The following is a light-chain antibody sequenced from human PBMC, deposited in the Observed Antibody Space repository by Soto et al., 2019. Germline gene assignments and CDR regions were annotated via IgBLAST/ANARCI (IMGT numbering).Light chain of an antibody. Sequence: ETVLTQSPATLSLSPGERATLSCRASQSVSTYLAWYQQKPGQAPRLLIYGASTRATGIPARFSGSGSGTEFTLTISSLQSEDFAVYYCQQYNNWPLTFGGGTKVEIK. CDR2: GAS. CDR3: QQYNNWPLT. J-gene: IGKJ4*01. V-gene: IGKV3-15*01. CDR1: QSVSTY.